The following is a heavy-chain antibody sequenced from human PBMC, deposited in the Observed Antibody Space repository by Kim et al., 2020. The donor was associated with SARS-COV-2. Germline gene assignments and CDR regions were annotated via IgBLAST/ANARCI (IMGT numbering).Heavy chain of an antibody. J-gene: IGHJ4*02. D-gene: IGHD3-10*01. CDR3: ARAMVRGVITLDY. Sequence: PTKCQGRVTMTRDTSTSTVYMELSSLRSEDTAVYYCARAMVRGVITLDYWGQGTLVTVSS. V-gene: IGHV1-46*01.